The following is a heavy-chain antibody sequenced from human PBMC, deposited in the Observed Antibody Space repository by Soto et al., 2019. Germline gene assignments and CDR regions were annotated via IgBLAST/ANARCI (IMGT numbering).Heavy chain of an antibody. D-gene: IGHD6-6*01. J-gene: IGHJ4*02. CDR2: ISSAVNT. V-gene: IGHV3-23*01. CDR3: AKQVRDGTSSPYYFDY. CDR1: GFTFSNYS. Sequence: PGGSLRLSCAVSGFTFSNYSISWVRQAPWKGLEWVSAISSAVNTYYADSVKGRFTISRDNSKNTLSLQMNSLRAEDTAVYYCAKQVRDGTSSPYYFDYSGQGTLVAVCS.